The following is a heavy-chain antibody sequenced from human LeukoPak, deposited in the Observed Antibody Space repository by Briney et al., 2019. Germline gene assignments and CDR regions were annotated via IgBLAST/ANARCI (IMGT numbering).Heavy chain of an antibody. Sequence: GGSLRLSCAASGFTFSSYAMSWVRQAPGKGLEWVSAISGSGGSTYYADSVKGRFTISRDNSKNTLYLQMNSLRAEDTAIYYCAKLPREYCSSTSCPNWFDTWGQGTLVTVSS. CDR3: AKLPREYCSSTSCPNWFDT. D-gene: IGHD2-2*01. CDR1: GFTFSSYA. J-gene: IGHJ5*02. V-gene: IGHV3-23*01. CDR2: ISGSGGST.